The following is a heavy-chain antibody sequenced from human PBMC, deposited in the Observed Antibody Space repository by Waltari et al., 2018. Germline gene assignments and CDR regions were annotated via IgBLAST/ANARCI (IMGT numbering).Heavy chain of an antibody. CDR2: IYRCGST. J-gene: IGHJ3*02. CDR1: GFTFSSYA. D-gene: IGHD3-10*01. V-gene: IGHV3-23*03. CDR3: AKWTYGSGSRNDAFDI. Sequence: EVQLLESGGGLVQPGGSLRLSCAASGFTFSSYAMSWVRQAPGKGLEWVSVIYRCGSTYYAVSVKGRFTISRDNSKNTLYLQMNSLRAEDTAVYYCAKWTYGSGSRNDAFDIWGQGTMVTVSS.